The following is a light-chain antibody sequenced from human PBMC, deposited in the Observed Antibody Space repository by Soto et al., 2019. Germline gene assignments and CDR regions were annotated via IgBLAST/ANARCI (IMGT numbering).Light chain of an antibody. V-gene: IGKV3-15*01. CDR2: GAS. J-gene: IGKJ1*01. CDR3: QQYNNWPRT. CDR1: QSVSSN. Sequence: EIVRTQSPATRSVSPEERATLSCRASQSVSSNLAWYQQKPGQAPRLLIYGASTRATGIPARFSGSGSGTEFTLTISSLQSEDFAVYYCQQYNNWPRTFGQGTIV.